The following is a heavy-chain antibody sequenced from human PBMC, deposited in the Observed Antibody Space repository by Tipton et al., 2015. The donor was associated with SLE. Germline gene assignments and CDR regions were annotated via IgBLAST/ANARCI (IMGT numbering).Heavy chain of an antibody. D-gene: IGHD1-1*01. J-gene: IGHJ3*02. CDR2: IYYSGST. CDR1: GGSISSSSYY. CDR3: AREVEGWPDAFDI. V-gene: IGHV4-39*02. Sequence: TLSLTCTVSGGSISSSSYYWGWIRQPPGKGLEWIGSIYYSGSTYYNPSLKSRVTISVDTSKNQFSLKLSSVTAADAAVYYCAREVEGWPDAFDIWGQGTMVTVSS.